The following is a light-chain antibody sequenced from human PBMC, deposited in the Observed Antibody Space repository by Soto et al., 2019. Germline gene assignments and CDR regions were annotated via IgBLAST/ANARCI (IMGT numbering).Light chain of an antibody. CDR1: SSDVGRYNL. CDR2: EDN. J-gene: IGLJ2*01. V-gene: IGLV2-23*01. Sequence: QSALAQPASVSGSPGQSITISCTGSSSDVGRYNLVSWYQQHPDKAPKLIIYEDNERPSGVSDRFSGSKSGNTASLTISGLQTEDEADYYCCSYAGGTSVIFGGGTK. CDR3: CSYAGGTSVI.